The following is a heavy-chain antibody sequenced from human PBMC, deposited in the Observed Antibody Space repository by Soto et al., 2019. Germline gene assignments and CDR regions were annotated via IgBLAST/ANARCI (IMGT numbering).Heavy chain of an antibody. CDR3: ARGLYGTNHFDP. V-gene: IGHV4-30-2*01. CDR2: IYHSGST. Sequence: PSETLSLTCAVSGGSISSGGYSWSWIRQPPGKGLEWIGYIYHSGSTYYNPSLKSRVTISVDRSKNQFSLKLSSVTAADTAVYYCARGLYGTNHFDPWDQGTLVTVSS. J-gene: IGHJ5*02. D-gene: IGHD3-16*01. CDR1: GGSISSGGYS.